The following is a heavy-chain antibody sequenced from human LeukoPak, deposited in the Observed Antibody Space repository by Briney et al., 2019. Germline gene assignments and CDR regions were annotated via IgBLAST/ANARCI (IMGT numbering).Heavy chain of an antibody. CDR2: IRYDGSNK. V-gene: IGHV3-30*02. J-gene: IGHJ4*02. D-gene: IGHD2-21*02. Sequence: GGSLRLSCAASGFTFSSYGMHWVRQAPGKGLEWVAFIRYDGSNKYYADSMKGRSTISRDNSKNTLYLQMNSLRAEDTAVYYCAKGVKHIVVVTAQHYFDYWGQGTLVTISS. CDR3: AKGVKHIVVVTAQHYFDY. CDR1: GFTFSSYG.